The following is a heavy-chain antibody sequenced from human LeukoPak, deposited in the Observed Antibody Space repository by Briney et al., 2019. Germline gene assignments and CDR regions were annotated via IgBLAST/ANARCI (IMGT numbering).Heavy chain of an antibody. CDR1: GCTFSDAW. J-gene: IGHJ4*02. CDR2: IKRKTQGRTT. V-gene: IGHV3-15*01. D-gene: IGHD2-21*01. CDR3: SGHMTSADY. Sequence: GGSLTLSCAASGCTFSDAWMSWVRQAPGKGLEWVARIKRKTQGRTTDYATPVKGRFTISRDDSKNTLYLQMNSLKIEDTAVYYCSGHMTSADYWGQGTLVTVSS.